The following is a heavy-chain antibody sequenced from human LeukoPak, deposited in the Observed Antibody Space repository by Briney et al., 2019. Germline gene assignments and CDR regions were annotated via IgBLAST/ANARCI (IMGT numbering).Heavy chain of an antibody. Sequence: ASVKVSCKASGYTFTSYDINWVRQATGQGLEWMGWMNPNSGNTGYAQKFQGRVTITRNTSISTAYMELSSLRSEDTAVYYCARRPYLVGATVFDYWGQGTLVTVSS. CDR1: GYTFTSYD. V-gene: IGHV1-8*03. D-gene: IGHD1-26*01. J-gene: IGHJ4*02. CDR2: MNPNSGNT. CDR3: ARRPYLVGATVFDY.